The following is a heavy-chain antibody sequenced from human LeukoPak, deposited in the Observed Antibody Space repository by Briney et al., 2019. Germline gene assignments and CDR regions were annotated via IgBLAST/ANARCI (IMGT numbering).Heavy chain of an antibody. CDR3: ARTTEGYCRGRSCYSYYYYMDV. D-gene: IGHD2-15*01. Sequence: PSETLSLTCTVSGGSISSSSYYWGWIRQPPGKGLEWIGSIYYSGSTNYNPSLKSRVTISVDTSKNQFSLKLRSVTAADTAVYYCARTTEGYCRGRSCYSYYYYMDVWGKGTTVTVSS. CDR2: IYYSGST. V-gene: IGHV4-39*07. J-gene: IGHJ6*03. CDR1: GGSISSSSYY.